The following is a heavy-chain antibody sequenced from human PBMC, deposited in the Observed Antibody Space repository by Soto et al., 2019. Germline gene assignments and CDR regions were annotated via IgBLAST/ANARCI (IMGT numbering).Heavy chain of an antibody. CDR3: AREGHSSSMRDDAFDI. CDR2: IIPIFGIA. J-gene: IGHJ3*02. V-gene: IGHV1-69*01. CDR1: GGTFSSYA. D-gene: IGHD6-6*01. Sequence: QVQLVQSGAEVKKPGSSVKVSCKASGGTFSSYAISWVRQAPGQGLEWMGGIIPIFGIANYAQKFQGRVTITADESTSTAYMELSSLRSEDTAVYYCAREGHSSSMRDDAFDIWGQGTMVTVSS.